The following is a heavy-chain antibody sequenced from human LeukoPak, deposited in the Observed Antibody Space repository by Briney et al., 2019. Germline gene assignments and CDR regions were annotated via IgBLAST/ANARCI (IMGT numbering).Heavy chain of an antibody. CDR1: GFTFSSYG. V-gene: IGHV3-30*03. Sequence: GGSLRLSCAASGFTFSSYGMHWVRQAPGKGLEWVAVISYDGSNKYYADSVKGRFTISRDNSKNTLYLQMNSLRAEDTAVYYCARAIAAAGYDDYWGQGTLVTVSS. CDR3: ARAIAAAGYDDY. D-gene: IGHD6-13*01. CDR2: ISYDGSNK. J-gene: IGHJ4*02.